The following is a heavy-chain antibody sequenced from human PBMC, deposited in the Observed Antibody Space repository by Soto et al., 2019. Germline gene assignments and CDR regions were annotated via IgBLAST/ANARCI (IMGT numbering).Heavy chain of an antibody. Sequence: QITLKESGPTLLKPTQTLTLTCTFSGFSLSTSGVGVGWIRQPPGKALECFALIYWDNDKRYSPSLKSRLSVTKDTSKTQVVLTMTNMDPGDTGTYYCAHRLCDSTCYWDVGFFDYWGQGILVTVSS. J-gene: IGHJ4*02. V-gene: IGHV2-5*02. CDR1: GFSLSTSGVG. CDR2: IYWDNDK. CDR3: AHRLCDSTCYWDVGFFDY. D-gene: IGHD2-15*01.